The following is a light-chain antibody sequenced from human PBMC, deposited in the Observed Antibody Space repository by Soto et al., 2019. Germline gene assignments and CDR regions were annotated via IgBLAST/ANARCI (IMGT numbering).Light chain of an antibody. J-gene: IGLJ1*01. V-gene: IGLV3-25*03. CDR3: QSADRYGTYV. CDR1: ALPKQY. CDR2: KDS. Sequence: SYELTQPPSVSVSPGQTARITCCGDALPKQYAYWYQQKPGQAPVLMIYKDSERPSGIPERFSGSKSGTTVTLTISGVQAEDEADYYCQSADRYGTYVFGTGTKVTVL.